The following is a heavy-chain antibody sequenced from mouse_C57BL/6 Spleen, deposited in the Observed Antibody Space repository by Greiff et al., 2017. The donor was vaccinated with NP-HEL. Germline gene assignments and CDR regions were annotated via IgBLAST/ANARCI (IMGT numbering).Heavy chain of an antibody. CDR2: IYPGDGDT. J-gene: IGHJ3*01. CDR3: AREDYSKGTLAY. CDR1: GYAFSSSW. Sequence: VQLVESGPELVKPGASVKISCKASGYAFSSSWMNWVKQRPGKGLEWIGRIYPGDGDTNYNGKFKGKATLTADKSSSTAYMQLSSLTSEDSAVYFCAREDYSKGTLAYWGQGTLVTVSA. V-gene: IGHV1-82*01. D-gene: IGHD2-5*01.